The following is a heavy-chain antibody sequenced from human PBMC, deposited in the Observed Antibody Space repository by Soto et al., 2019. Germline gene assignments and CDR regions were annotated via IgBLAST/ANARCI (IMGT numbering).Heavy chain of an antibody. CDR2: ISYDGSNK. Sequence: GGSLRHCGAASEFAFSSYAMDGVRQDPGKGLEWVAVISYDGSNKYYADSVKGRFTISRDNSKNTLYLQMNSLRAEDTAVYYCASPVGGDILAGYYNAFDYWGQGTLVSVSS. V-gene: IGHV3-30-3*01. J-gene: IGHJ4*02. CDR1: EFAFSSYA. CDR3: ASPVGGDILAGYYNAFDY. D-gene: IGHD3-9*01.